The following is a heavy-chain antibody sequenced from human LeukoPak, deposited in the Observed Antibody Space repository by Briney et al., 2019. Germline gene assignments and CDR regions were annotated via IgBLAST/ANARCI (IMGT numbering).Heavy chain of an antibody. V-gene: IGHV2-5*08. D-gene: IGHD3-22*01. CDR1: GGSIGSYFW. J-gene: IGHJ4*02. CDR3: AHRASYDSSGYYSIYFDY. CDR2: IYWDDDK. Sequence: TLSLTCTVFGGSIGSYFWTWIRQPPGKALEWLALIYWDDDKRYSPSLKSRLTITKGTSKNQVVLTMTNMDPVDTATYYCAHRASYDSSGYYSIYFDYWGQGTLVTVSS.